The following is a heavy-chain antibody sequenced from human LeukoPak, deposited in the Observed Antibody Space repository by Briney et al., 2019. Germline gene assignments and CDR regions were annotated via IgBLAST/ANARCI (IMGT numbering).Heavy chain of an antibody. Sequence: PGKSLRLSCAASGFSFSISGMHWVRQTPGKGLEWVAVISYDGNNKYYADSVKGRFTISRDTSKNTLYLQMNSLRAEDTAVYYCAKGYCSGGSCQHIDYWGQGTLVTVSS. CDR2: ISYDGNNK. D-gene: IGHD2-15*01. CDR3: AKGYCSGGSCQHIDY. CDR1: GFSFSISG. J-gene: IGHJ4*02. V-gene: IGHV3-30*18.